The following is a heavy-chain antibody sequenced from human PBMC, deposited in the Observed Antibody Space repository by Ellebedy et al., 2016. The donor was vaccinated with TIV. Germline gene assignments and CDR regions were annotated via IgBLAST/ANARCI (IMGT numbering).Heavy chain of an antibody. J-gene: IGHJ5*02. CDR3: ARDVDTAMVYGWFDP. CDR2: ISAYNGNT. V-gene: IGHV1-18*01. Sequence: ASVKVSXXASGYTFTSYGISWVRQAPGQGLEWMGWISAYNGNTNYAQKLQGRVTMTTDTSTSTAYMELRSLRSDDTAVYYCARDVDTAMVYGWFDPWGQGTLVTVSS. D-gene: IGHD5-18*01. CDR1: GYTFTSYG.